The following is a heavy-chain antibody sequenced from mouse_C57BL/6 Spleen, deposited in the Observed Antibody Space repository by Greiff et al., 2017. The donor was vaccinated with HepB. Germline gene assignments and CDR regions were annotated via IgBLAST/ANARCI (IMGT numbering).Heavy chain of an antibody. CDR1: GYTFTDYY. CDR3: ATKTGFDY. V-gene: IGHV1-26*01. Sequence: EVQLQQSGPELVKPGASVKISCKASGYTFTDYYMNWVKQSPGKSLEWIGDINPNNGGTSYNQKFKGKATLTVDKSSSTAYMELRSLTSEDSAVYYCATKTGFDYWGQGTTLTVSS. CDR2: INPNNGGT. J-gene: IGHJ2*01. D-gene: IGHD4-1*01.